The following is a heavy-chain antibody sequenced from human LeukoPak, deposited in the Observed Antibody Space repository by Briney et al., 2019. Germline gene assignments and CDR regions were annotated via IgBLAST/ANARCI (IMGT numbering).Heavy chain of an antibody. Sequence: ASVKVSCKASGYTFTSYYMHWVRHAPGQGLEWMGVINPSGGSTSYAQEFSGKVTMTRDTSTSTVYMELSSLRSEDTGVYYCARGVCAGRYYYGMDVWGQGTTVTVSS. CDR1: GYTFTSYY. J-gene: IGHJ6*02. CDR2: INPSGGST. V-gene: IGHV1-46*01. CDR3: ARGVCAGRYYYGMDV. D-gene: IGHD3-10*02.